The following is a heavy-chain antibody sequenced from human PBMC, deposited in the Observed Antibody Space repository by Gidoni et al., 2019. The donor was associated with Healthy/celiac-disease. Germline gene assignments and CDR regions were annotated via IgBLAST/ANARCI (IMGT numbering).Heavy chain of an antibody. CDR1: GFTFSSYA. Sequence: EVQLLESGGGLVQPGGSLRLSCAASGFTFSSYAMCWVRQAPGKGLEWVSAISGSGGSTYYADSVKGRFTISRDNSKNTLYLQMNSLRAEDTAVYYCAKEDGYCSSTSCYGNYYYYGMDVWGQGTTVTVSS. J-gene: IGHJ6*02. CDR2: ISGSGGST. D-gene: IGHD2-2*01. CDR3: AKEDGYCSSTSCYGNYYYYGMDV. V-gene: IGHV3-23*01.